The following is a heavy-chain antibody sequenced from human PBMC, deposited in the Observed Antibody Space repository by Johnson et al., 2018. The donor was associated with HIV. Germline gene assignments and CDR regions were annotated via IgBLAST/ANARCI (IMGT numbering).Heavy chain of an antibody. CDR3: ASTRGYSGARWDGAFDI. CDR2: IYSGGST. V-gene: IGHV3-66*01. D-gene: IGHD5-12*01. CDR1: GLTVSSNY. Sequence: VQLVESGGGLIQPGGSLRLSCAASGLTVSSNYMSWVRQAPGKGLEWVSFIYSGGSTYYADSVKGRFTISRDNSKNTLYLQMNSLRAEDTAVYYCASTRGYSGARWDGAFDIWGQGTMVTVSS. J-gene: IGHJ3*02.